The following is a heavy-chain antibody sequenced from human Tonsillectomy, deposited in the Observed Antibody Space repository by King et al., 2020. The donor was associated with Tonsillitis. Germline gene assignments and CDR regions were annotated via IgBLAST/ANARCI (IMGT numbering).Heavy chain of an antibody. V-gene: IGHV4-34*01. CDR1: GGSFSGYY. J-gene: IGHJ4*02. D-gene: IGHD3-22*01. Sequence: VQLQQWGAGLLKPSETLSLTCAVYGGSFSGYYWSWIRQPPGKGLEWIGEINHSGSTNYNPSLKSRVTISVDTSKIQFSLKLSSVTAADTAVYYCARVGDSSGYYSSFDYWGQGTLVTVSS. CDR2: INHSGST. CDR3: ARVGDSSGYYSSFDY.